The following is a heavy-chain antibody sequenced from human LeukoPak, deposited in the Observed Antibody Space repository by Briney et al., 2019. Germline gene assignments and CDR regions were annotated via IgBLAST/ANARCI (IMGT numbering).Heavy chain of an antibody. Sequence: GRSLRLSCVASGFTFSNYGMHWGRQAPGMGLEWVAVIWYDGSNKNYRDSVRGRFTISRDNFKNTLYLEMNSLRAEDTAVYYCATARNNYDYSGFSALDYWGQGTLVTVAS. CDR1: GFTFSNYG. J-gene: IGHJ4*02. D-gene: IGHD3-22*01. CDR2: IWYDGSNK. CDR3: ATARNNYDYSGFSALDY. V-gene: IGHV3-33*01.